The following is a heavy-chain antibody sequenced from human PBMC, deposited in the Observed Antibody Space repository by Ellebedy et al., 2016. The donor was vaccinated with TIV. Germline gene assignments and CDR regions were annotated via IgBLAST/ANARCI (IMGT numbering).Heavy chain of an antibody. V-gene: IGHV3-23*01. D-gene: IGHD6-13*01. CDR1: GFTFSSYA. Sequence: GGSLRLSXAASGFTFSSYAMSWVRQAPGKGLEWVSAISGSGGSTYYADSVKGRFTIFRDNSKNTLYLQMKRLRAEDTAVYYCAKDFSVAAGTVNWFNPWGQGTLVTVSS. CDR2: ISGSGGST. CDR3: AKDFSVAAGTVNWFNP. J-gene: IGHJ5*02.